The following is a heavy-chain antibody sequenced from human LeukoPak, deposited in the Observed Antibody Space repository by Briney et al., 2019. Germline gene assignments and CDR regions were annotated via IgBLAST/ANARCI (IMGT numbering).Heavy chain of an antibody. D-gene: IGHD3-22*01. Sequence: GGSLRLSCAASEFTFDKYWMHWVRQAPGKGLVWISRINGDGTITSYADSVKGAFIISRDNAKNTLYLQVSSLRAEDTAVYYCATGNYYDSRGYYTFGHWGQGTLVTVSS. CDR2: INGDGTIT. CDR3: ATGNYYDSRGYYTFGH. CDR1: EFTFDKYW. J-gene: IGHJ4*02. V-gene: IGHV3-74*01.